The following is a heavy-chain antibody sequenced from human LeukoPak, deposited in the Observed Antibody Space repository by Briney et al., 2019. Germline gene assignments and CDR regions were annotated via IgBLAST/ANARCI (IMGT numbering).Heavy chain of an antibody. CDR2: IIPIFGTA. CDR3: ARDGYSSSWYYFDY. CDR1: GGTFSSYG. Sequence: SVKVACKASGGTFSSYGISWVRQAPGKGLEWMGGIIPIFGTANYAQKFQGRVTITADESTSTAYMELSSLRSEDTAVYYCARDGYSSSWYYFDYWGQGTLVTVSS. J-gene: IGHJ4*02. V-gene: IGHV1-69*13. D-gene: IGHD6-13*01.